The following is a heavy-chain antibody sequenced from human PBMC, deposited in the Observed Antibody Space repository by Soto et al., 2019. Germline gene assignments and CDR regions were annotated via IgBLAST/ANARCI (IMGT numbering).Heavy chain of an antibody. CDR3: ARQRGSAVGIDV. D-gene: IGHD6-19*01. Sequence: GGSMRLSCAASGFTFSSYGMHWVRQAPGKGLEWVAVIWYDGSHKYYADSVKGRFTISRDNSKNTLYLQMNSLRVEDTAVYYCARQRGSAVGIDVWGQGTRVTVSS. J-gene: IGHJ6*02. CDR1: GFTFSSYG. V-gene: IGHV3-33*01. CDR2: IWYDGSHK.